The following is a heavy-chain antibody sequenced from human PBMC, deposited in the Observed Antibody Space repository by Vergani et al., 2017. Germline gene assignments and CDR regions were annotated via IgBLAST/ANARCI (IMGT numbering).Heavy chain of an antibody. CDR2: IYYSGST. V-gene: IGHV4-39*01. J-gene: IGHJ4*02. CDR3: ARWYGFLPYFGY. D-gene: IGHD1-14*01. Sequence: QLQLQESGPGLVKPSATLSLTCSVSGASIRSSNYYWGWIRQPPGKGLEWIACIYYSGSTYYNPSLKSRVTISVDTSKNQFSLKLRSVTAADTAVYYCARWYGFLPYFGYWGQGTLVTVSS. CDR1: GASIRSSNYY.